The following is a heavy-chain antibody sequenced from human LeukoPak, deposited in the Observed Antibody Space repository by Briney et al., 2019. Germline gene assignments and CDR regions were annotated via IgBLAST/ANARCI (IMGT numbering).Heavy chain of an antibody. D-gene: IGHD2-15*01. V-gene: IGHV3-21*06. CDR2: ISSSSSYI. J-gene: IGHJ5*02. Sequence: GGSLRLSCAASGFTFSRYSMNWVRQAPGKGLEWVSFISSSSSYIYYADSVKGRFTISRDNAKNSLYLQMNSLRAEDTAVYYCARDAAAVRFDPWGQGTLVTVSS. CDR3: ARDAAAVRFDP. CDR1: GFTFSRYS.